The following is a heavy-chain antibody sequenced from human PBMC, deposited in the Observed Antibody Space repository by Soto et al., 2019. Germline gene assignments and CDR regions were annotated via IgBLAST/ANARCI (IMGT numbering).Heavy chain of an antibody. Sequence: ASVKVSCKASGGTFSSYAISWVRQAPGQGLEWMGGIIPIFGTANYAQKFQGRVTITADKSTSTAYMELSSLRSEDTAVYYCASGMATIGKLDYWGQGTLVTVSS. CDR3: ASGMATIGKLDY. CDR2: IIPIFGTA. D-gene: IGHD5-12*01. J-gene: IGHJ4*02. CDR1: GGTFSSYA. V-gene: IGHV1-69*06.